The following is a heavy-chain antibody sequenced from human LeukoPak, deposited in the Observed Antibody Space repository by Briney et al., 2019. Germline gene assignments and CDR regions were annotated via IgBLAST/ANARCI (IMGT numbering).Heavy chain of an antibody. D-gene: IGHD1-20*01. CDR1: GFTFDDYA. V-gene: IGHV3-9*01. CDR3: AKDGITETNSNYYYYMDV. CDR2: ISWNSGNI. J-gene: IGHJ6*03. Sequence: GRSLRLSRAASGFTFDDYAMHWVRQAPGKGLEWVSGISWNSGNIGYADSVKGRFTISRDNAKNSLYLQMNSLRAEDTALYYCAKDGITETNSNYYYYMDVWGKGTTVTVSS.